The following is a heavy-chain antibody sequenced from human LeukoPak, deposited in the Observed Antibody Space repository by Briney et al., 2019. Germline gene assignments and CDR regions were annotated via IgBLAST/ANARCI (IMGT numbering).Heavy chain of an antibody. J-gene: IGHJ4*02. CDR3: ARYHYDSSGYPYYFDY. CDR2: IYSGGST. Sequence: GGSLRLSCAASGLIVSDNYMSWVRQAPGQGLEWVSVIYSGGSTYYADSVKGRFTISRDNSKNTVFLQLNRLRAEDTAVYYCARYHYDSSGYPYYFDYWGQGTLVTVSS. D-gene: IGHD3-22*01. CDR1: GLIVSDNY. V-gene: IGHV3-53*01.